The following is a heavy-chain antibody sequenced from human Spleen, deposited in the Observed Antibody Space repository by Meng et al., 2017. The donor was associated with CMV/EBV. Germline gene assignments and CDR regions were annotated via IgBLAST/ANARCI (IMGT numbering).Heavy chain of an antibody. V-gene: IGHV4-39*07. CDR1: GGSISSSSYF. D-gene: IGHD5-24*01. CDR3: ATEREYYYGMDV. CDR2: IYYSGST. J-gene: IGHJ6*02. Sequence: SETLSLTCTVSGGSISSSSYFWGWIRQPPGKGLEWIGSIYYSGSTHYSPSLKSRVTISVDTSKNQFSLKVNSVTAADTAVYYCATEREYYYGMDVWGQGTTVTVSS.